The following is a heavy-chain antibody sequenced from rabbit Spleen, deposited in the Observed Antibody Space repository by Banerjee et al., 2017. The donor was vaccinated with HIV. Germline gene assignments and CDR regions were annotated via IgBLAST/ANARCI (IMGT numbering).Heavy chain of an antibody. CDR3: VRDYRFYFNL. CDR1: GFDFSSYY. CDR2: FDPVFGGT. Sequence: QLRETGGGLVQPGGSLTLSCKASGFDFSSYYMSWVRQAPGKGLEWIGYFDPVFGGTYYASWVNGQFTISSHNAQNTLYLQLNSLTAADTAPYFCVRDYRFYFNLWGPGTLVTVS. V-gene: IGHV1S7*01. J-gene: IGHJ4*01. D-gene: IGHD7-1*01.